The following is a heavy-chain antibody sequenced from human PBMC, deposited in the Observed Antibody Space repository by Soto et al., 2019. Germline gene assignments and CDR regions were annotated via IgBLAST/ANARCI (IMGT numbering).Heavy chain of an antibody. CDR1: GFTFSSYG. Sequence: GGSLRLSCAASGFTFSSYGMHWVRQAPGKGLEWVAVISYDGSNKYYADSVKGRFTISRDNSKNTLYLQMNSLRAEDTAVYYCAKDGPTPYSPDYWGQGTLVTVSS. V-gene: IGHV3-30*18. CDR2: ISYDGSNK. CDR3: AKDGPTPYSPDY. D-gene: IGHD6-13*01. J-gene: IGHJ4*02.